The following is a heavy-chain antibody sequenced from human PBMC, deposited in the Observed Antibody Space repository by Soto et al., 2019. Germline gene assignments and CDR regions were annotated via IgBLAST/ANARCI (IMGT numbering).Heavy chain of an antibody. D-gene: IGHD6-19*01. V-gene: IGHV2-5*02. CDR3: AHTLVAGLGYYFDY. Sequence: QITLKESGPTLVKPTQTLTLTCTFSGFSLSTTRVGVGWIRQPPGKALEWLALIYWDDDKRYSPFLKSRLTIXXXTXYNQVVLTITNLDPMDTATYFCAHTLVAGLGYYFDYWGQGTLVTVSS. CDR1: GFSLSTTRVG. J-gene: IGHJ4*02. CDR2: IYWDDDK.